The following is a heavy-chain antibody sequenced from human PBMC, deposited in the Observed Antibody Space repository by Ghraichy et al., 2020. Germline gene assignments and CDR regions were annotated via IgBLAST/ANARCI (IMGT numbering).Heavy chain of an antibody. CDR2: IYYSGST. CDR1: GGSISSYY. CDR3: ARGSPADY. Sequence: SETLSLTCTVSGGSISSYYWSWIRQPPGKGLEWIGYIYYSGSTNYNPSLKSRVTISVDTSKNQFSLKLSSVTAADTAVYYCARGSPADYWGQGTLVTVSS. V-gene: IGHV4-59*01. J-gene: IGHJ4*02.